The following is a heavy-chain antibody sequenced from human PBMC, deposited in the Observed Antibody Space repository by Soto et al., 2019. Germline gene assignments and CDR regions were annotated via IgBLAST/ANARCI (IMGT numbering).Heavy chain of an antibody. CDR1: GGTFSSYA. J-gene: IGHJ6*02. CDR2: IIPIFGTA. Sequence: SVKVSCKASGGTFSSYAISWVRQAPGQGLEWMGGIIPIFGTANYAQKFQGRVTITADESTSTAYMELSSLRSEDTAVYYCARPRWGRFGELFRDYYYYGMDAWGQGTTVTVSS. V-gene: IGHV1-69*13. D-gene: IGHD3-10*01. CDR3: ARPRWGRFGELFRDYYYYGMDA.